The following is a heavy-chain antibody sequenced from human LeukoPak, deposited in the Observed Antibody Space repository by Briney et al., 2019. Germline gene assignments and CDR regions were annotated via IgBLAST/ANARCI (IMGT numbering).Heavy chain of an antibody. D-gene: IGHD2-15*01. CDR3: ANGRGCSGGSCYGIYFQH. V-gene: IGHV3-23*01. Sequence: GGSLRLSCAASGFTFSSYAMSWVRQAPGKGLEWVSAISGSGGSTYYADSVKGRFTISRDNSKNTLYLQMNSLRAEDTAVYYCANGRGCSGGSCYGIYFQHWGQGTLVTVSS. CDR2: ISGSGGST. J-gene: IGHJ1*01. CDR1: GFTFSSYA.